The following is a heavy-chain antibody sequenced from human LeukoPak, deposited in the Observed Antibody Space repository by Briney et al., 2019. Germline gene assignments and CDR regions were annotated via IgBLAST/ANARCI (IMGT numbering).Heavy chain of an antibody. D-gene: IGHD5-18*01. V-gene: IGHV4-61*01. CDR3: ARGSRGYSYG. J-gene: IGHJ4*02. CDR2: TYYSGST. CDR1: GASVSSGSYY. Sequence: SETLSLTCTVSGASVSSGSYYWSWIWQPPGKGLEWIGYTYYSGSTNYNPSLKSRVTISVDTSKNQFSLKLSSVTAADTAVYYCARGSRGYSYGWGQGTLVTVSS.